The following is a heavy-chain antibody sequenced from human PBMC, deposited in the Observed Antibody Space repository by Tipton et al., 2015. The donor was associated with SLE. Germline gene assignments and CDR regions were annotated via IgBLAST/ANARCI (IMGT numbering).Heavy chain of an antibody. V-gene: IGHV1-18*01. CDR1: GGTFSGYA. CDR2: INVYNGNT. Sequence: QLVQSGAEVKKPGSSVKVSCKAAGGTFSGYAITWVRQAPGQGLEWMAWINVYNGNTDYAQNFQGRVTLTTDTSTSTAYMEVRSLRSDDTAVYYCARGGYGDYYDYWGQGTLVTVSS. CDR3: ARGGYGDYYDY. D-gene: IGHD4-17*01. J-gene: IGHJ4*02.